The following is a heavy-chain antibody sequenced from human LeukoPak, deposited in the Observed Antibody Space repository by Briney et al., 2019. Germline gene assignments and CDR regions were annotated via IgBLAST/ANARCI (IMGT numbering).Heavy chain of an antibody. V-gene: IGHV1-2*02. D-gene: IGHD2/OR15-2a*01. J-gene: IGHJ4*02. CDR2: INPNSGGT. Sequence: EASVKVSCKASGYTFTGYYLHWVRQAPGQGLEWMRWINPNSGGTNYAQKFQGRVTMTRDMSTSTVYMELSSLRSEDMAVYYCAKYGHSPYFDSWGQGTLVTVSS. CDR1: GYTFTGYY. CDR3: AKYGHSPYFDS.